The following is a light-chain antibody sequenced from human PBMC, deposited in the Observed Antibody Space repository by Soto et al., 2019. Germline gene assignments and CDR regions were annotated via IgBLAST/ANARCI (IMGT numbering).Light chain of an antibody. CDR3: LQDYSPLLA. CDR1: QSIASF. Sequence: DIQMTQSPSSLSASIGDTGTITCRASQSIASFLNWLQLKPGKAPKLLISDTSTLQSGVPSRFSGGGSGTEFTLTIRSLQPEDSALYFCLQDYSPLLAFGAGTRVEIK. J-gene: IGKJ4*01. V-gene: IGKV1-39*01. CDR2: DTS.